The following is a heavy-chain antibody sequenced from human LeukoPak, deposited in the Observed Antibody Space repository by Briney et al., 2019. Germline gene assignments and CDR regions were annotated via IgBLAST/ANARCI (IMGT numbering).Heavy chain of an antibody. V-gene: IGHV1-46*01. D-gene: IGHD1-26*01. CDR2: INPSGGST. CDR3: ATVNGVGARWFDP. CDR1: GYTFTSYY. Sequence: GASVKVSCKASGYTFTSYYMHWVRQAPGQGLEWMGIINPSGGSTSYAQKFQGRVTMTEDTSTDTAYMELSSLRSEDTAVYYCATVNGVGARWFDPWGQGTLVTVSS. J-gene: IGHJ5*02.